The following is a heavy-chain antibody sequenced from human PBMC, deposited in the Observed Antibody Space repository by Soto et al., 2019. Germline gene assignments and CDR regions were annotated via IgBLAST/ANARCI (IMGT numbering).Heavy chain of an antibody. Sequence: PGGSLRLSCAASGFTFSSYGMHWVRQAPGKGLEWVAVISYDGSDKYYADSVKGRFTISRDNSKNTLYLQMNSLRAEDTAVFYYAKEAVGATPDYWGQGTLVTVSS. J-gene: IGHJ4*02. D-gene: IGHD1-26*01. CDR1: GFTFSSYG. V-gene: IGHV3-30*18. CDR3: AKEAVGATPDY. CDR2: ISYDGSDK.